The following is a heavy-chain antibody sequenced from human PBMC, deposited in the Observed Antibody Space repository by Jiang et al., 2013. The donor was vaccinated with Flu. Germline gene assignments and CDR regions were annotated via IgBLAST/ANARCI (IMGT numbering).Heavy chain of an antibody. CDR1: YG. J-gene: IGHJ4*02. V-gene: IGHV1-18*01. Sequence: YGISWVRQALDKGLSGWDGSALTMVTQTMHRRLQGRVTMTTDTSTSTAYMELRSLRSDDTAVYYCARGKGDFGVVSHTDYWGQGTLVTVSS. D-gene: IGHD3-3*01. CDR3: ARGKGDFGVVSHTDY. CDR2: SALTMVT.